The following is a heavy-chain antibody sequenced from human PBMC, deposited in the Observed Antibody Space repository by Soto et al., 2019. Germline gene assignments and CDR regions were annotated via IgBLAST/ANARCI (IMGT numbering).Heavy chain of an antibody. D-gene: IGHD1-1*01. J-gene: IGHJ4*02. V-gene: IGHV3-23*01. CDR1: GFTFSSYA. Sequence: EVQLLESGGGLVQPGGSLRLSCAASGFTFSSYAMSWVRQAPGKGLEWVSAISGSGGSTYYADSVKGRFTISRDNSKNALYLQMNSLRAEDTAVYYCAKDHYKYPYFDYWGQGTLVTVSS. CDR3: AKDHYKYPYFDY. CDR2: ISGSGGST.